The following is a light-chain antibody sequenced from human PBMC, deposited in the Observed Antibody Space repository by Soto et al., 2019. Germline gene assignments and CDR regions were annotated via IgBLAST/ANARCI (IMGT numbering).Light chain of an antibody. J-gene: IGKJ4*01. CDR3: QQYDSGLT. CDR2: DSS. CDR1: QDIRNY. Sequence: DIQMTQSPSSLSASVGDRVTITCQASQDIRNYLNWYQQKPGKAPKLLLYDSSNLEAGDQSRISGSGSGTDFTLTISSLQPEDIGTYYCQQYDSGLTFGGGTKVEIK. V-gene: IGKV1-33*01.